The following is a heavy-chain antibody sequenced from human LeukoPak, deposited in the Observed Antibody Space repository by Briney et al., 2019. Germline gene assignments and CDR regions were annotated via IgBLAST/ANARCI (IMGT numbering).Heavy chain of an antibody. CDR3: VKDTIFTVDSFDY. CDR1: GFTFSSYW. V-gene: IGHV3-74*01. D-gene: IGHD3-3*01. J-gene: IGHJ4*02. Sequence: SGGSLRLSCAASGFTFSSYWMHWVRQAPGKGLVWVSRINTDGSSTSYEDSVKGRFTVSRDNSKNTLYLEMSSLRAEDTAVYYCVKDTIFTVDSFDYWGQGTLVTVSS. CDR2: INTDGSST.